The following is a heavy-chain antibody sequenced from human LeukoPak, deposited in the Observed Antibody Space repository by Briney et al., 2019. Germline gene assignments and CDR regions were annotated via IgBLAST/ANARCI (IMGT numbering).Heavy chain of an antibody. CDR1: GYTFTSYG. CDR3: ARDLVRGVFYYYYYMDV. J-gene: IGHJ6*03. Sequence: GASVKVSCKASGYTFTSYGISWVRQAPGQGLEGMGWISAYNGNTNYAQKLQGGVIMTTDTSTSTAYMELRSLRSDDTAVYYCARDLVRGVFYYYYYMDVWGKGTTVTVSS. CDR2: ISAYNGNT. D-gene: IGHD3-10*02. V-gene: IGHV1-18*01.